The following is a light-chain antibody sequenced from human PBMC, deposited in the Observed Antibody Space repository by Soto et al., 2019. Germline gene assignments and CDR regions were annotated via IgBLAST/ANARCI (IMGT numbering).Light chain of an antibody. CDR2: EAS. Sequence: IGLSHSPATLSLSPGERATLSCRASQSVSSYLAWYQQKPGQATRLIMYEASNRATGIPARFSGSGSGTDFTLTISSLEPEDFAIYYCQQRSNWHPITFGQGTRLEI. CDR3: QQRSNWHPIT. J-gene: IGKJ5*01. CDR1: QSVSSY. V-gene: IGKV3D-11*02.